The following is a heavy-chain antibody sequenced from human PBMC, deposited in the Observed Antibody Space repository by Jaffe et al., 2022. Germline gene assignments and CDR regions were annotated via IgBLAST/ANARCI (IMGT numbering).Heavy chain of an antibody. CDR3: ARIPIVYDSSGYYDY. CDR1: GFSLSTSGMC. CDR2: IDWDDDK. D-gene: IGHD3-22*01. V-gene: IGHV2-70*20. J-gene: IGHJ4*02. Sequence: QVTLRESGPALVKPTQTLTLTCTFSGFSLSTSGMCVSWVRQPPGKALEWLALIDWDDDKYYSTSLKTRLTISKDTSKNQVVLTMTNMDPVDTATYYCARIPIVYDSSGYYDYWGQGTLVTVSS.